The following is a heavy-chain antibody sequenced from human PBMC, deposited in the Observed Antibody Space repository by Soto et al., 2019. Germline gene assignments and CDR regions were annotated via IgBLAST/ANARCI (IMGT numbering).Heavy chain of an antibody. V-gene: IGHV3-30*18. J-gene: IGHJ4*02. CDR2: ISYDGSNK. CDR3: AKDAVAGTFDY. Sequence: QVQLVESGGSVVQPGGSLRLSCAASGFTFSSYGMHWVRQAPGKGLEWVAVISYDGSNKYYADSVKGRFTISRDNSKNTLYLQMNSLRAEDTAVYYCAKDAVAGTFDYWGQGTLVTVSS. D-gene: IGHD6-19*01. CDR1: GFTFSSYG.